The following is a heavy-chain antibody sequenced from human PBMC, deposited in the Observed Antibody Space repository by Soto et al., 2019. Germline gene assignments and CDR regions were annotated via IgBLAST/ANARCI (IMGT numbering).Heavy chain of an antibody. J-gene: IGHJ4*02. D-gene: IGHD3-16*01. CDR3: ARMGERGLQFGGDFDY. CDR2: VYYSGST. V-gene: IGHV4-31*03. CDR1: GASIGSGCYY. Sequence: QVQLQESGPGLVRPSQTLSLTCSVTGASIGSGCYYWSWIRHLPGQGLEWIGYVYYSGSTYYRPCFKSRLPMSVVTSPNQFSLELSSVTAADTAVYYCARMGERGLQFGGDFDYWGQGTQVTVSS.